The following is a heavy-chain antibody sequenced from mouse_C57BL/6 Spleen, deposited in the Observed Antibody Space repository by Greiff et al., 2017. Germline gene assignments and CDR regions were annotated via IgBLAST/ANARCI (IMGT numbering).Heavy chain of an antibody. CDR3: ARTPSYDYSYAMDY. Sequence: QVQLQQPGAELVKPGASVKLSCKASGYTFTSYWMQWVKQRPGQGLEWIGEIDPSDSYTNYNQKFKGKATLTVDTSSSTAYMQLSSLTSEDSAVYYCARTPSYDYSYAMDYWGQGTSVTVSS. V-gene: IGHV1-50*01. CDR2: IDPSDSYT. J-gene: IGHJ4*01. D-gene: IGHD2-4*01. CDR1: GYTFTSYW.